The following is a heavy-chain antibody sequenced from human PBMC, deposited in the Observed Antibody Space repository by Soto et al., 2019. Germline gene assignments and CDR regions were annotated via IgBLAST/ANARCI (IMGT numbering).Heavy chain of an antibody. J-gene: IGHJ6*04. D-gene: IGHD6-19*01. CDR1: GFTFSSYS. CDR3: ARPRVAVAGPSYYYGMDV. CDR2: ISSSSSYI. Sequence: EVQLVESGGGLVKPGGSLRLSCAASGFTFSSYSRNWVRQAPGKGLEWVSSISSSSSYIYYADSVKGRFTISRDNAKNSLYLQMNSLRAEDTAVYYCARPRVAVAGPSYYYGMDVWGKGTTVTVSS. V-gene: IGHV3-21*01.